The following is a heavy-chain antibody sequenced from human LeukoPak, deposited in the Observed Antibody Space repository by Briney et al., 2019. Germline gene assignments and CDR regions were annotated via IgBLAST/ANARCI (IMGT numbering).Heavy chain of an antibody. J-gene: IGHJ4*02. V-gene: IGHV4-39*07. CDR2: VYYSGVD. CDR1: GGSISNTIYY. D-gene: IGHD3-9*01. Sequence: SETLSLTCNVSGGSISNTIYYWGWTRQPPGKGLEWIGSVYYSGVDYYNPSLKSRLTLSVDTSKKQFSLKLSSVTAADTAVYYCARSKDILTGYCFDYWGQGTLVTVSS. CDR3: ARSKDILTGYCFDY.